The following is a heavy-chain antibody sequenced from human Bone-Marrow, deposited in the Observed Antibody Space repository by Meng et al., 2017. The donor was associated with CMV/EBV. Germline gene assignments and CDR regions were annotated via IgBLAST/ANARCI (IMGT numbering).Heavy chain of an antibody. V-gene: IGHV1-46*01. CDR1: GYTFTSYY. D-gene: IGHD3-3*01. J-gene: IGHJ6*02. Sequence: ASVKVSCKASGYTFTSYYMHWVRQAPGQGLEWMGIINPSGGSTSYAQKFQGRVTMTRDTSTSTVYMELSSLRSEDTAVYYCARESDFWSGSVGYYYGMDVWGQGTTVTFSS. CDR3: ARESDFWSGSVGYYYGMDV. CDR2: INPSGGST.